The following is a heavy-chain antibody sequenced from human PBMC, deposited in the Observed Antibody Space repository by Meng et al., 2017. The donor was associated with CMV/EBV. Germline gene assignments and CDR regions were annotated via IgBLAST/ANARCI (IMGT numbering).Heavy chain of an antibody. D-gene: IGHD3-9*01. CDR2: ISYDGSNK. Sequence: GESLKISCAASGFTLSSYAMHWVRQAPGKGLEWVAVISYDGSNKYYADSVKGRFTTSRDNSKNTLYLQMNSLRAEDTAVYYCARSKTYYDILTGLYWGQGTLVTVSS. V-gene: IGHV3-30-3*01. CDR3: ARSKTYYDILTGLY. CDR1: GFTLSSYA. J-gene: IGHJ4*02.